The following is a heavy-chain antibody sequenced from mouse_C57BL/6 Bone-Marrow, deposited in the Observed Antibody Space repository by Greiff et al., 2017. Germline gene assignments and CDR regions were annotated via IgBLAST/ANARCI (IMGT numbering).Heavy chain of an antibody. Sequence: QVQLKQSGPGLVQPSQSLSITCTVSGFSLTSSGVHWVRQSPGKGLEWLGVIWRGGSTDYNAAFMSRLSITKDNSQSQVFFKMNSLQAEDTARYYCAKNSYYYDYDGGFAYWGQWTLVTVSA. CDR3: AKNSYYYDYDGGFAY. CDR2: IWRGGST. V-gene: IGHV2-5*01. J-gene: IGHJ3*01. D-gene: IGHD2-4*01. CDR1: GFSLTSSG.